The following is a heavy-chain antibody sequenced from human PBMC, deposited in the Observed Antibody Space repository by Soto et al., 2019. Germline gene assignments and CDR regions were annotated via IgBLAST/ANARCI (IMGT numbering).Heavy chain of an antibody. Sequence: PGGSLRLSCAASGFTFSSYAMSWVRQAPGKGLEWVSAISGSGGSTYYADSVKGRFTISRDNSKNTLYLQMNSLRAEDTAVYYCAKDAQGGYSYGRGFFVGIIDYWGQGTLVTVSS. CDR3: AKDAQGGYSYGRGFFVGIIDY. D-gene: IGHD5-18*01. J-gene: IGHJ4*02. CDR2: ISGSGGST. CDR1: GFTFSSYA. V-gene: IGHV3-23*01.